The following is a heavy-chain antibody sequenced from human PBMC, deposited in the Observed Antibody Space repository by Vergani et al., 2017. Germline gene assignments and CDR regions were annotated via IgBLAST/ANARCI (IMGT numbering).Heavy chain of an antibody. CDR3: AREREENWFDP. Sequence: QVQLVQSGAEVKKPGASVKVSCKASGYTFTSYYMHWVRQAPGQGLEWMGIINPSGGSTIYAQKFQGRVTMTRDTSTSTVYMELSSLRSDDTAVYYCAREREENWFDPWGQGTLVTVSS. CDR2: INPSGGST. V-gene: IGHV1-46*01. CDR1: GYTFTSYY. J-gene: IGHJ5*02.